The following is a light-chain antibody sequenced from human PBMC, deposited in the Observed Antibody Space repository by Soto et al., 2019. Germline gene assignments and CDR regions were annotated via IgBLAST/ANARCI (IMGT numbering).Light chain of an antibody. V-gene: IGLV2-14*01. CDR3: SSYTSSSTLV. Sequence: QDARTQPASVAESPGSPSSISRNETSSDVGGYNYVSWYQQHPGKAPKLMIYDVSNRPSGVSNRFSGSKSGNTASLTISGLQAEDEADYYCSSYTSSSTLVFGTGTKVTVL. J-gene: IGLJ1*01. CDR2: DVS. CDR1: SSDVGGYNY.